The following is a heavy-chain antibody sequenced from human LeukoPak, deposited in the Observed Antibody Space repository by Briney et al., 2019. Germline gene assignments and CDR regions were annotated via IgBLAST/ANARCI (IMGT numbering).Heavy chain of an antibody. CDR2: ISGDGVST. J-gene: IGHJ4*02. CDR1: GLPIADFA. V-gene: IGHV3-43*02. CDR3: ARESGKFDY. Sequence: GGSLRLSCVASGLPIADFAMHWVHQAPGKGLEWVSLISGDGVSTFYADSVKGRFSISRDNSKNSLSLEMNSLRTEDSAMYYCARESGKFDYWGQGTLVAVSS.